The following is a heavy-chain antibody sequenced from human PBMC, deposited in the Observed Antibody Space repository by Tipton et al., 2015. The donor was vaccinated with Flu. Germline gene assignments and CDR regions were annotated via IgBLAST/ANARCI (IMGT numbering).Heavy chain of an antibody. D-gene: IGHD1-7*01. CDR2: IRSDGSNK. CDR3: AKKNYADY. J-gene: IGHJ4*02. CDR1: GFTFSSDG. Sequence: SLRLSCAASGFTFSSDGMHWVRQAPGKGLEWVAFIRSDGSNKYYADSVKGRFTISRDSSKNTLYLQINSLRADDTAVYYCAKKNYADYWGQGTLVTVSS. V-gene: IGHV3-30*02.